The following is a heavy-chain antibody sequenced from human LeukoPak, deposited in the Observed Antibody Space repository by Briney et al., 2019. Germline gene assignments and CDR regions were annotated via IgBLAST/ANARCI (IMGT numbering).Heavy chain of an antibody. Sequence: SETLSLTCAVSGYSISSGYYWGWIRQPPGKGLEWIGSIYHSGSTYYNPSLKSRVTISVDTSKNQFSLKLSSVTAADTAVYYCARYSGSWDYWGQGTLVTVSS. CDR2: IYHSGST. J-gene: IGHJ4*02. CDR1: GYSISSGYY. V-gene: IGHV4-38-2*01. D-gene: IGHD6-13*01. CDR3: ARYSGSWDY.